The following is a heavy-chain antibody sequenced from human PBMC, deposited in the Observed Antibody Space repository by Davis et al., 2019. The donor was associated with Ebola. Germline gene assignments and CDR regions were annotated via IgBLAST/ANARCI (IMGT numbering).Heavy chain of an antibody. D-gene: IGHD3-10*01. CDR2: IDWDDDK. CDR1: GFSLSTSGMC. J-gene: IGHJ5*02. V-gene: IGHV2-70*11. Sequence: SGPTLVKPPQTLTLTCTFSGFSLSTSGMCVSWIRQPPGKALEWLARIDWDDDKYYSTSLKTRLTISKDTSKNQVVLTMTNMDPVDTATYYCARTLITMVRGVIGWFDPWGQGTLVTVSS. CDR3: ARTLITMVRGVIGWFDP.